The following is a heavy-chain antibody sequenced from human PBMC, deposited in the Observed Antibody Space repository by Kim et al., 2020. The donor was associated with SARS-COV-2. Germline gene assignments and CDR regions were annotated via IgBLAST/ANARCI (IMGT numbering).Heavy chain of an antibody. CDR3: AREGDYGDYLY. J-gene: IGHJ4*02. CDR2: K. D-gene: IGHD4-17*01. Sequence: KYYVASVKGRFTISRDNAKNSLYLQMNSLRAEDTAVYYCAREGDYGDYLYWGQGTLVTVSS. V-gene: IGHV3-7*01.